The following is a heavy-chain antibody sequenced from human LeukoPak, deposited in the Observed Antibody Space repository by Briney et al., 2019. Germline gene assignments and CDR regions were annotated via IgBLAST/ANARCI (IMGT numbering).Heavy chain of an antibody. CDR2: IRYDGSNK. J-gene: IGHJ4*02. CDR1: GFTFSSHG. Sequence: GGSLRLSCAASGFTFSSHGMHWVRQAPGKGLEWVAFIRYDGSNKYYADSVKGRFTISRDNSKNTLYLQMNSLRAEDTAVYYCAKDRLEWSYSYDYWGQGTLVTVSS. V-gene: IGHV3-30*02. D-gene: IGHD3-10*01. CDR3: AKDRLEWSYSYDY.